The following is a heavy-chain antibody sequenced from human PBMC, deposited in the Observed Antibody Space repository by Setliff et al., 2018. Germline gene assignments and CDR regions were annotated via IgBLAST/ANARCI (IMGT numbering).Heavy chain of an antibody. Sequence: GESLKISCVGSDFTFSNSAMSWVRQAPGKGLEWVSTITDSGSKILYVDSVKGRFTISRDNSKNSLYLQMDSLRPEDTAVYYCAKDRLFPRYWGLGTLVTVPQ. D-gene: IGHD2-21*01. CDR1: DFTFSNSA. CDR3: AKDRLFPRY. CDR2: ITDSGSKI. J-gene: IGHJ4*02. V-gene: IGHV3-23*01.